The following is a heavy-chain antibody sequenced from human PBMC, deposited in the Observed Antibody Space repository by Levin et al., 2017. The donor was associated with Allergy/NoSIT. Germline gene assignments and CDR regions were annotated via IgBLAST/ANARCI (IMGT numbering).Heavy chain of an antibody. Sequence: GESLRLSCAASGFTFSNYWMHWVRQAPGKGLVWVSRINSDGSSTSYADSVKGRFTISRDNAKNTLYLQMNSLRAEDTAVYYCARDLGSYAVYGMDVWGQGTTVTVSS. CDR3: ARDLGSYAVYGMDV. D-gene: IGHD2-2*01. CDR1: GFTFSNYW. J-gene: IGHJ6*02. V-gene: IGHV3-74*01. CDR2: INSDGSST.